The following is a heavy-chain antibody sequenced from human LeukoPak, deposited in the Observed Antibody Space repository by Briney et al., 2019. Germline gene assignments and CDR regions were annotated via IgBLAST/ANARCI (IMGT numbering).Heavy chain of an antibody. CDR2: IYYSGNT. D-gene: IGHD3-10*01. CDR3: AREHIYGSGSYYIDY. V-gene: IGHV4-39*07. J-gene: IGHJ4*02. Sequence: PSETLSLTCTVSGGSIRRSPYHWGWIRQPPGKGLEWIANIYYSGNTYYNPSLKSRVTISIDTSKYQFSLRLSSVTAADTAVYYGAREHIYGSGSYYIDYWGQGTLVTVSS. CDR1: GGSIRRSPYH.